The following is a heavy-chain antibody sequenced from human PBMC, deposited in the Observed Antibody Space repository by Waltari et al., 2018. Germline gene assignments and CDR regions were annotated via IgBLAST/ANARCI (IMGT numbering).Heavy chain of an antibody. D-gene: IGHD1-26*01. Sequence: QVQLVQSGAAVKKPGASVKVSCKSSGYTFTSYFIYWVRQAPGQGLEWMGIINPGDESTRYAQNFQGRVTMTRDTSTSTVYLGLSSLTSDDSAVYYCARPVVVGATAPIDYGGQGTLVTVAS. V-gene: IGHV1-46*01. CDR2: INPGDEST. J-gene: IGHJ4*01. CDR1: GYTFTSYF. CDR3: ARPVVVGATAPIDY.